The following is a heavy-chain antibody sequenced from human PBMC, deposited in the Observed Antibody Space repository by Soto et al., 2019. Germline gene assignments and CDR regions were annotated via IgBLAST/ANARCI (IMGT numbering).Heavy chain of an antibody. CDR3: AIGRSCWMQYYYYYGMDV. CDR1: GYTFTSYD. CDR2: MNPNSGNT. D-gene: IGHD6-19*01. J-gene: IGHJ6*02. V-gene: IGHV1-8*01. Sequence: ASVKVSCKASGYTFTSYDINWVRQATGQGLEWMGWMNPNSGNTGYAQKFQGRVTMTRNTSISTAYMELSSLRSEDTAVYYCAIGRSCWMQYYYYYGMDVWGQGTTVTVSS.